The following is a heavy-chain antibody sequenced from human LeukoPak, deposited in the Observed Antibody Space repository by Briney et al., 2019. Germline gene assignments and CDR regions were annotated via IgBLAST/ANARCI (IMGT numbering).Heavy chain of an antibody. Sequence: GGSLRLSCAASGFTFSSYWMHWVRQAPGEGLVWVSRIDSDGSSTRYADSVKGRFTISRDNAKNTLYLQMSNLRAEDTAVYFCARGGGLDVWGQGATVTVSS. CDR3: ARGGGLDV. CDR2: IDSDGSST. CDR1: GFTFSSYW. J-gene: IGHJ6*02. V-gene: IGHV3-74*01. D-gene: IGHD3-16*01.